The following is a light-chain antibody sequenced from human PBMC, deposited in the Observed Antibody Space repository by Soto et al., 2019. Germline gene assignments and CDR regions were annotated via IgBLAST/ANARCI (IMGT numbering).Light chain of an antibody. CDR1: QSVSSN. V-gene: IGKV3-15*01. CDR3: QQYDEWPPSYT. J-gene: IGKJ2*01. Sequence: EIVMTQSPATLSVSPGERATLSCRASQSVSSNLAWYQQKPGQAPRLLIYGASTRATGIPARISGSGSGTEFTRTISSLQSEDFAIYYCQQYDEWPPSYTFGQGTKLEI. CDR2: GAS.